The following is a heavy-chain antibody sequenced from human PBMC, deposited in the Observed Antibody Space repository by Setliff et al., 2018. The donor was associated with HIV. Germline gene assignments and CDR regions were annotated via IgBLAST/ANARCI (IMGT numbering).Heavy chain of an antibody. CDR1: GFTFRDYA. CDR2: IRSKSYGGTT. Sequence: SLKISCTTSGFTFRDYAMSWVRQAPGKGLEWIGFIRSKSYGGTTEVAASVKGRFSISRDDSKNIAYLQMNSLIIEDTAVYYCAREDVMFLKWPVHYYMDVWGQGTSVTVSS. CDR3: AREDVMFLKWPVHYYMDV. J-gene: IGHJ6*03. V-gene: IGHV3-49*04. D-gene: IGHD3-3*01.